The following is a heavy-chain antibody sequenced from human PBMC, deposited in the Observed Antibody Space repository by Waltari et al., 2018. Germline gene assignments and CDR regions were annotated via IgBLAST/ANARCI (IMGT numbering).Heavy chain of an antibody. CDR2: IYTSGST. V-gene: IGHV4-61*02. Sequence: QVQLQESGPGLVKPSQTLSLTCTVSGGSISSGSYYWSWIRQPAGKGLEWIGRIYTSGSTNYNPSLKSRVTISVDTSKNQFSLKLSSVTAADTAVYYCARVGATKPYYYYYMDVWGKGTTVTVSS. CDR1: GGSISSGSYY. CDR3: ARVGATKPYYYYYMDV. J-gene: IGHJ6*03. D-gene: IGHD1-26*01.